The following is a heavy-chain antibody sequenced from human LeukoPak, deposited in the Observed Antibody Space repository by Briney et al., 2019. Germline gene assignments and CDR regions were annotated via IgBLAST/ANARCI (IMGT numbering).Heavy chain of an antibody. D-gene: IGHD6-19*01. Sequence: GASVKVSCKASVYTFTSYGISWVRQAPGQGLEWMGWISAYNGNTNYAQKLQGRVTMTTDPSTSTAYMELRSLRSDDTAVYYCAVDSSGWYVYYYYYGMDVWGQGTTVTVSS. V-gene: IGHV1-18*01. CDR3: AVDSSGWYVYYYYYGMDV. J-gene: IGHJ6*02. CDR1: VYTFTSYG. CDR2: ISAYNGNT.